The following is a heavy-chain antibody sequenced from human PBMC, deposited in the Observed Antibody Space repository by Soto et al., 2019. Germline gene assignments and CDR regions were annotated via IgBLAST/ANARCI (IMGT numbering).Heavy chain of an antibody. Sequence: QVQLVRSGAEVKKPGSSVKVSCEASGGTFSSYPINWVRQAPGQGLEWMGGIIPFFGTSNYAQKFQGRVTITADDSTSTAYKELRSLGSEDTAVYYCARVGHITNYGMAVWGQGTTVTVSS. D-gene: IGHD1-26*01. CDR3: ARVGHITNYGMAV. CDR2: IIPFFGTS. CDR1: GGTFSSYP. J-gene: IGHJ6*02. V-gene: IGHV1-69*01.